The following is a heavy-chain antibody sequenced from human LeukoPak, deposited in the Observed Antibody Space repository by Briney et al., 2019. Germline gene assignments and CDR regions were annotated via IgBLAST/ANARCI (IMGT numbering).Heavy chain of an antibody. CDR1: GYTFTGYY. CDR3: ARCAVGSKLGSGGSCSNLPTDY. CDR2: INPNSGGT. J-gene: IGHJ4*02. D-gene: IGHD2-15*01. Sequence: ASVKVSCKASGYTFTGYYMHWVRQAPGQGLEWMGWINPNSGGTNYAQKFQGRVTMTRDTSISTAYMELSRLRSDDTAVYYCARCAVGSKLGSGGSCSNLPTDYWGQGTLVTVSS. V-gene: IGHV1-2*02.